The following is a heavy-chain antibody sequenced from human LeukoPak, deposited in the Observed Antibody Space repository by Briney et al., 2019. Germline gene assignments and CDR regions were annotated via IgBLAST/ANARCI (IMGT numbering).Heavy chain of an antibody. CDR1: GGSISSSSYY. CDR2: IYYSGST. J-gene: IGHJ4*02. V-gene: IGHV4-39*07. CDR3: ARDDWDYARYYLDY. D-gene: IGHD1-7*01. Sequence: SETLSLTCTVSGGSISSSSYYWGWIRQPPGKGLEWIGSIYYSGSTYYNPSLESRVLISADISKNQFSLKLRSVTAADTAIYYCARDDWDYARYYLDYWGQGILVTVSS.